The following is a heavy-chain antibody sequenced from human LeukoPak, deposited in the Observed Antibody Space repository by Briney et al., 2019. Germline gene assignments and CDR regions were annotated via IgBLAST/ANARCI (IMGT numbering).Heavy chain of an antibody. CDR1: GYTFTSYV. CDR2: ISAYSEKT. J-gene: IGHJ4*02. Sequence: GSSVKVSCKASGYTFTSYVSSWVRQAPGQGLEWMGWISAYSEKTNEAQKPHGVITMTTDTTTSTVYMELSRLRSEDTAVYYCARDRGSGCYRAPGHWGWGKLVTVT. D-gene: IGHD6-19*01. V-gene: IGHV1-18*01. CDR3: ARDRGSGCYRAPGH.